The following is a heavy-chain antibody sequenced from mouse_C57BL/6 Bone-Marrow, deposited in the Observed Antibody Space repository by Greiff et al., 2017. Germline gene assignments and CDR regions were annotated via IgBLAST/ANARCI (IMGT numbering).Heavy chain of an antibody. J-gene: IGHJ4*01. CDR1: GFTFSDYG. CDR2: ISNLAYSI. D-gene: IGHD2-2*01. CDR3: ARPYGFYAMDY. V-gene: IGHV5-15*01. Sequence: EVMLVESGGGLVQPGGSLKLSCAASGFTFSDYGMAWVRQAPRKGPEWVAFISNLAYSIYYADTVTGRFTISRENAKNTLYLEMSSLRSEDTAMYYCARPYGFYAMDYWGQGTSVTVSS.